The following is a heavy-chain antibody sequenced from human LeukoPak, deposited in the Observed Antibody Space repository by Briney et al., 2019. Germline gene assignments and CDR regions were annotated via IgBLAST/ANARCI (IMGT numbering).Heavy chain of an antibody. J-gene: IGHJ4*02. Sequence: GVSLTLSCTASGFTFSSYSMEWDRQAPGQGLEWGFCISKSSSYIDYADPVKGRFTISRDNAKSSLYLQMNSLRAEDTAVYYCARSYCSGGSCYAFDYWGQGTLVTVSS. D-gene: IGHD2-15*01. CDR1: GFTFSSYS. CDR2: ISKSSSYI. V-gene: IGHV3-21*01. CDR3: ARSYCSGGSCYAFDY.